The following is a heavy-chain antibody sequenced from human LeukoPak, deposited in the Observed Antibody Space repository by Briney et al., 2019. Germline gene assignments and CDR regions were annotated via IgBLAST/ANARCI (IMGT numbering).Heavy chain of an antibody. CDR2: TYYRSKWYN. V-gene: IGHV6-1*01. CDR3: ARGAAMEMGYYYYYGMDV. Sequence: SRTLSLTCAISGDSVSSNSAAWNWIRQSPSRGLEWLGRTYYRSKWYNDYAVSVKSRITINPDTSKNQFSLQLNSVTPEDTAVYYCARGAAMEMGYYYYYGMDVWGQGTTVTVSS. J-gene: IGHJ6*02. CDR1: GDSVSSNSAA. D-gene: IGHD5-18*01.